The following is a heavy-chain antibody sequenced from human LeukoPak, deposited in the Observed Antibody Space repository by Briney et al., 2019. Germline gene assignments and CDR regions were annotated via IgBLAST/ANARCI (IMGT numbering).Heavy chain of an antibody. CDR2: IIPLFGTA. Sequence: GASVKVSCKASGGTFSTYAVNWVRQAPGQELEWMGGIIPLFGTANYAQKFQGRVTITTDESTSTAYMELSSLRSEDTAIYYCARVFARGGEISGSYYYYWGQGTLVTVSS. CDR1: GGTFSTYA. D-gene: IGHD1-26*01. V-gene: IGHV1-69*05. CDR3: ARVFARGGEISGSYYYY. J-gene: IGHJ4*02.